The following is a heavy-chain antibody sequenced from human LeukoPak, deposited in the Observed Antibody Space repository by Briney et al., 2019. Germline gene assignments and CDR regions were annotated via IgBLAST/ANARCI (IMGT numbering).Heavy chain of an antibody. CDR3: ARVKGYEGIDY. Sequence: SETLSLTCAVYGGSFSGYYWSWIRQPPGKGLEWIGEINHSGSTNYNPSLKSRVTISVDTSKNQFSLKLSSVTAADTAVYYCARVKGYEGIDYWGQGTLATVSS. D-gene: IGHD3-3*01. CDR1: GGSFSGYY. V-gene: IGHV4-34*01. CDR2: INHSGST. J-gene: IGHJ4*02.